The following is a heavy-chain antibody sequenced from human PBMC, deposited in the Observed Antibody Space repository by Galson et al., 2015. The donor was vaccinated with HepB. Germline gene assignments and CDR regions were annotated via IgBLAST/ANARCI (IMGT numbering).Heavy chain of an antibody. CDR3: ATSGGYSSTWYGSPPTVYYFDY. CDR2: FDPEDGET. D-gene: IGHD6-13*01. CDR1: GYTLTELS. J-gene: IGHJ4*02. V-gene: IGHV1-24*01. Sequence: SVKVSCKVSGYTLTELSMHWVRQAPGKGLEWMGSFDPEDGETVYAQKFQGRVTMTEDTSTDTAYMDLSSLRSEDTAVYYCATSGGYSSTWYGSPPTVYYFDYWGQGTLVIVSS.